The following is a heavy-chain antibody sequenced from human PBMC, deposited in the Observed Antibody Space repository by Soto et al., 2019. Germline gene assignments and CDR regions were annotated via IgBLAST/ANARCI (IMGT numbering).Heavy chain of an antibody. CDR2: IFYSGTI. CDR3: SREGRINKSDLDY. Sequence: VQLQESGPRLVKPSQTLSLTCTVSGGSISSDGFYWSWTRQHPGKGLEWIGYIFYSGTIYYNPSLKSRVTISVDSSKNQLSLKLTSVTAADTAVYYCSREGRINKSDLDYWGQGTLVTVSS. J-gene: IGHJ4*02. V-gene: IGHV4-31*03. CDR1: GGSISSDGFY.